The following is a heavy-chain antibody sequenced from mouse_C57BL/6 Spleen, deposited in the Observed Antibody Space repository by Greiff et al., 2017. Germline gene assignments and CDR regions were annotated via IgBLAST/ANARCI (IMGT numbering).Heavy chain of an antibody. CDR1: GYAFSSYW. CDR3: ARGYGSSPYYAMDY. CDR2: IYPGDGDT. V-gene: IGHV1-80*01. D-gene: IGHD1-1*01. Sequence: VQLQQSGAELVKPGASVKISCKASGYAFSSYWMNWVKQRPGKGLEWIGQIYPGDGDTNYNGKFTGKATLTADKSSSTAYMQLSSLTSEDSAVYFCARGYGSSPYYAMDYWGQGTSVTVSS. J-gene: IGHJ4*01.